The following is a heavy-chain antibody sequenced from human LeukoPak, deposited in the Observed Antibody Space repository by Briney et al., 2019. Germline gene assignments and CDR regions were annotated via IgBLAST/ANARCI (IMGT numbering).Heavy chain of an antibody. Sequence: ASETLSLTCAVYGGSFSGYYWSWIRQPPGKGLEWIGEINHSGSTNYNPSLKSRVTISVDTSKNQFSLKLSSVTAADTAVYYCARRRLGLGYYGSGSYYNRVLDCWGQGTLVTVSS. D-gene: IGHD3-10*01. CDR1: GGSFSGYY. CDR2: INHSGST. V-gene: IGHV4-34*01. J-gene: IGHJ4*02. CDR3: ARRRLGLGYYGSGSYYNRVLDC.